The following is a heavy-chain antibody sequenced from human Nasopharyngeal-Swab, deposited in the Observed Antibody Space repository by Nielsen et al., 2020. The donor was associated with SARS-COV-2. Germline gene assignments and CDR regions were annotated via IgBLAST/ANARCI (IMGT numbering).Heavy chain of an antibody. J-gene: IGHJ4*02. CDR2: IKQDGSEK. CDR3: ARVAIAARDIDY. D-gene: IGHD6-6*01. V-gene: IGHV3-7*05. Sequence: VRQAPGKGLEWVANIKQDGSEKYYVDSVKGRFTISRDNAKNSLYLQMNSLRAEDTAVYYCARVAIAARDIDYWGQGTLATVSS.